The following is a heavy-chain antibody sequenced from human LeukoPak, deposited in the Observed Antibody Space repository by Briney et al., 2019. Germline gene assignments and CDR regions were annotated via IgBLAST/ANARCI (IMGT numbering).Heavy chain of an antibody. Sequence: ESGPTLVKPTQTLTLTCTFSGFSLSTNGVGVGWVRQPPGKALEWLALIYWNDDKRYSPSLKSRLTITKDTSKNQVVLTMTNMDPVDTATYSCAHLRLYDSSAPGEAFHIWGQGTMVTVSS. J-gene: IGHJ3*02. CDR3: AHLRLYDSSAPGEAFHI. CDR2: IYWNDDK. D-gene: IGHD3-22*01. CDR1: GFSLSTNGVG. V-gene: IGHV2-5*01.